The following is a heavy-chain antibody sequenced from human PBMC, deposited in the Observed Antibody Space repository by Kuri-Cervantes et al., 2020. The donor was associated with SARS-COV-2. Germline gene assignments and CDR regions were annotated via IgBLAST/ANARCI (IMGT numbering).Heavy chain of an antibody. J-gene: IGHJ4*02. CDR3: ARVKYYDFWSGYSDEGAFDY. CDR1: GYTFTSYG. Sequence: ASVKVSCKASGYTFTSYGISWVRQAPGQGLEWMGWISAYNGNTNYAQKFQGRVTMTRDTSTSTVYMELSSLRSEDTAVYYCARVKYYDFWSGYSDEGAFDYWGRGTLVTVSS. D-gene: IGHD3-3*01. V-gene: IGHV1-18*01. CDR2: ISAYNGNT.